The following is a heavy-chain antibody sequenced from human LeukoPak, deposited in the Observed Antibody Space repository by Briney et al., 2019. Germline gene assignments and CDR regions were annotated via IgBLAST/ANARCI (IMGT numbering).Heavy chain of an antibody. D-gene: IGHD6-19*01. CDR1: GGSISSYY. J-gene: IGHJ4*02. CDR2: IYSSGRT. Sequence: SETLSLTCTVSGGSISSYYWSWIRQPAGKGLEWIGRIYSSGRTNYNPSLKSQVTMSVDTSKNQFSLKLSSVTAADTAVYYCARETSNTIAVAFPFDYWGQGTLVTVSS. V-gene: IGHV4-4*07. CDR3: ARETSNTIAVAFPFDY.